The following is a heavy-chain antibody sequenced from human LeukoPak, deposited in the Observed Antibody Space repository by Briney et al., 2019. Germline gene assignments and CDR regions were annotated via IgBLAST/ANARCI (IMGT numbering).Heavy chain of an antibody. V-gene: IGHV3-30-3*01. CDR2: ISYDGSNY. Sequence: GGSLRLSCAASGFTFSGYAMHWVRQAPGKGLEWVAVISYDGSNYYHTDSVKGRFTISRDNSKNTLYLQMNSLRAEDTAVYYCARRIGIDYYSGAWWYFDFWGRGTLVTVSS. J-gene: IGHJ2*01. CDR1: GFTFSGYA. D-gene: IGHD1-26*01. CDR3: ARRIGIDYYSGAWWYFDF.